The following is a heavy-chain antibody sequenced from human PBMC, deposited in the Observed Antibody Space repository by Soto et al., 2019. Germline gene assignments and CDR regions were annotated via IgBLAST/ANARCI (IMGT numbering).Heavy chain of an antibody. CDR2: TYYRSKWYS. Sequence: SQTLSLTCAISGDSVSSNSAAWNWIRQSPSRGLEWLGRTYYRSKWYSDYAVSVKSRITINPDTSKNQFSLQLNSVTPADTAVYYCACIFAAGNSHGFYYYGMDVWSQGTTVTVSS. J-gene: IGHJ6*02. CDR1: GDSVSSNSAA. V-gene: IGHV6-1*01. CDR3: ACIFAAGNSHGFYYYGMDV. D-gene: IGHD5-18*01.